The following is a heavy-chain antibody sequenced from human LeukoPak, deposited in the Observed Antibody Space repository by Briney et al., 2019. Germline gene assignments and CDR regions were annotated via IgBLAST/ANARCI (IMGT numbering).Heavy chain of an antibody. J-gene: IGHJ6*03. CDR3: AKDWAVGDYYYFYYMDV. V-gene: IGHV3-30*18. D-gene: IGHD6-19*01. CDR2: ISYDGSNR. CDR1: GFTFSSYW. Sequence: GGSLRLSCAASGFTFSSYWMHWVRQAPGKGLEWVAVISYDGSNRYYADSVKGRFTISRDNSENTLFLQMNSLRADDTALYYCAKDWAVGDYYYFYYMDVWGKGTTVTVSS.